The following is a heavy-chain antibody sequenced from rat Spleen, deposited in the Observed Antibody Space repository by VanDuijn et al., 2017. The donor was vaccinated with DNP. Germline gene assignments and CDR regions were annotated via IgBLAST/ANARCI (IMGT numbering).Heavy chain of an antibody. D-gene: IGHD2-7*01. CDR3: TIVLYNGYQRHYWSFDF. Sequence: QVQLKESGPGLVQPSRTLSLTCTVSGFSLTSYGVSWVRQPPGKGLEWMGRMRYNGDTSYNSALKSRLSISRETSKNQLFLKMNSLQTDDTGTYYCTIVLYNGYQRHYWSFDFWGPGTMVTVSS. J-gene: IGHJ1*01. CDR2: MRYNGDT. V-gene: IGHV2-63*01. CDR1: GFSLTSYG.